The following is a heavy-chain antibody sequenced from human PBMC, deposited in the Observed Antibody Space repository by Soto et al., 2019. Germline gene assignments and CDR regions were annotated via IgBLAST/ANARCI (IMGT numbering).Heavy chain of an antibody. CDR3: ARDIVFPVKKDTAMVTNYYGMDV. D-gene: IGHD5-18*01. CDR2: IYHSGST. J-gene: IGHJ6*02. V-gene: IGHV4-4*02. CDR1: GGSISSSNW. Sequence: QVQLQESGPGLVKPSGTLSLTCAVSGGSISSSNWWSWVRQPPGKGLEWIGEIYHSGSTNYNPSLKSRVTISVDKSKNQFSLKLSSVTAADTAVYYCARDIVFPVKKDTAMVTNYYGMDVWGQGTTVTVSS.